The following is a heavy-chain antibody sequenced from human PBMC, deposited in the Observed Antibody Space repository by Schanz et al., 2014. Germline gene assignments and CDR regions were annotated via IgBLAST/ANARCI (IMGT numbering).Heavy chain of an antibody. J-gene: IGHJ4*02. D-gene: IGHD2-2*01. CDR3: AKDSTHIDIVLVPTAIDY. Sequence: VQLVESGGGLVQPGRSLRLSCTASGFTFSDYAMSWFRQAPGKGLEWVAVIWSDGSGKYYADSVKGRFTISRDSPKNTLYLQMNSLRAEDTALYYCAKDSTHIDIVLVPTAIDYWGQGTLVTVSS. V-gene: IGHV3-33*06. CDR2: IWSDGSGK. CDR1: GFTFSDYA.